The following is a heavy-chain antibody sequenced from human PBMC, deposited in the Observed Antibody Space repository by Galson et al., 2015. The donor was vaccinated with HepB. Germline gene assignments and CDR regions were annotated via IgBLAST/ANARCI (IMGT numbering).Heavy chain of an antibody. D-gene: IGHD6-6*01. J-gene: IGHJ4*02. V-gene: IGHV3-30*18. CDR3: AKDLVEAARWGMFDY. CDR2: ISFDGSNK. CDR1: GVTVSNYG. Sequence: LRLSCAASGVTVSNYGMHWVRQAPGKGLEWVALISFDGSNKYYAGSVTGRFTISRDISANTVYLQMNSLRAEDTAVYYCAKDLVEAARWGMFDYWGQGTLLSVSS.